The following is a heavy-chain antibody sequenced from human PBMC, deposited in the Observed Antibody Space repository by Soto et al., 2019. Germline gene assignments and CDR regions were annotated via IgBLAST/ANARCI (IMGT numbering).Heavy chain of an antibody. CDR3: XXXXXXXTXXPDY. Sequence: EVQLLESGGGLVQPGGSLRLSCAASGFTFSSYAMSWVRQXPGXXLEWVSAISGSGGSTYYADSVKGRFTISRDNSKNTLYLQXNSLRAEXTAVXXXXXXXXXXTXXPDYWGQGTLVTVSS. CDR1: GFTFSSYA. J-gene: IGHJ4*02. V-gene: IGHV3-23*01. CDR2: ISGSGGST.